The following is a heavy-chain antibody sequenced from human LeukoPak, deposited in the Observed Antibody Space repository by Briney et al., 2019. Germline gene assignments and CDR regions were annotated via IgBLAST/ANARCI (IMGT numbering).Heavy chain of an antibody. D-gene: IGHD3-22*01. V-gene: IGHV3-48*04. CDR1: GFTFSIYN. CDR3: ATVRGGYYGDY. Sequence: GGSLRLSCAASGFTFSIYNMNWVRQAPGKGLGWVSYISSSSSSIYYADSVKGRFTISRDNAKNSLYLQVNSLRAEDTAVYYCATVRGGYYGDYWGQGTLVTVSS. J-gene: IGHJ4*02. CDR2: ISSSSSSI.